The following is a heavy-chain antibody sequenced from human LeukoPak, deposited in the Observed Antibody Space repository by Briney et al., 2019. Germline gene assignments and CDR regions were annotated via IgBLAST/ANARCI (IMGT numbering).Heavy chain of an antibody. CDR3: ARQGVDYDILTGYYNQLDY. CDR2: ISAYNGNT. Sequence: ASVKVSCEASGYTFTSYGISWVRQAPGQGLEWMGWISAYNGNTNYAQKLQGRVTMTTDTSTSTAYMELRSLRSDDTAVYYCARQGVDYDILTGYYNQLDYWGQGTLVTVSS. V-gene: IGHV1-18*01. CDR1: GYTFTSYG. D-gene: IGHD3-9*01. J-gene: IGHJ4*02.